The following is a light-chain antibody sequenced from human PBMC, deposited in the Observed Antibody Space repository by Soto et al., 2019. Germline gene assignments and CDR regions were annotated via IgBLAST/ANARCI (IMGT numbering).Light chain of an antibody. CDR1: QNFGSNY. V-gene: IGKV3-20*01. J-gene: IGKJ1*01. Sequence: EIVLTQSPDTLSLSPGERATLSCRASQNFGSNYLAWYQQKRGQAPRFLIYGASSRATGIPDRFSGSGSGTDFTLTISRLEPEDFAVYFCQQDGRSPPTFGQGTKVEIK. CDR3: QQDGRSPPT. CDR2: GAS.